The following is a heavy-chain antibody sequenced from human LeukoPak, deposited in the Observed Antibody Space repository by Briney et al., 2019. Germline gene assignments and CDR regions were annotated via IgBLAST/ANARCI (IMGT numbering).Heavy chain of an antibody. CDR3: AKDPDSSGYYYVDY. J-gene: IGHJ4*02. Sequence: GGSLRLSCAASEFIFSSYGMHWVRQAPGKGLEWVAFIRYDGNNKYYADSVKGRFTISRDNSKNTLYLQMNSLRAEDTAVYYCAKDPDSSGYYYVDYWGQGTLVTVSS. V-gene: IGHV3-30*02. D-gene: IGHD3-22*01. CDR1: EFIFSSYG. CDR2: IRYDGNNK.